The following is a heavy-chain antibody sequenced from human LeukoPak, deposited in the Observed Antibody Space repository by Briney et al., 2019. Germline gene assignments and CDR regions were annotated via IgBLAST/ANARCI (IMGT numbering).Heavy chain of an antibody. CDR3: AKEKRPPYYYDSSGYYRLDAFDI. V-gene: IGHV3-30*02. Sequence: GGSLRLSCAASGFTFSSYGMHWVRQAPGKGLEWVAFIRYDGSNKYYADSVKGRFTISRDNSKNTLYLQMNSLRAEDTAVYYCAKEKRPPYYYDSSGYYRLDAFDIWGQGTMVTVSS. D-gene: IGHD3-22*01. CDR2: IRYDGSNK. J-gene: IGHJ3*02. CDR1: GFTFSSYG.